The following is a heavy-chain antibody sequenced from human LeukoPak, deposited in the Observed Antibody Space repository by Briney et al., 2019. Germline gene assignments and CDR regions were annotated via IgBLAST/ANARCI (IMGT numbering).Heavy chain of an antibody. Sequence: ASVKVSCKASGYTFTGYYMHWVRQAPGQGLEWMGWINPNSGGTNYAQKFQGRVTMTRDTSISTAYMELSRLRSDDTAVYYCARDFRYQLLLFHMDVWGKGTTVTVSS. CDR2: INPNSGGT. D-gene: IGHD2-2*01. V-gene: IGHV1-2*02. CDR1: GYTFTGYY. J-gene: IGHJ6*03. CDR3: ARDFRYQLLLFHMDV.